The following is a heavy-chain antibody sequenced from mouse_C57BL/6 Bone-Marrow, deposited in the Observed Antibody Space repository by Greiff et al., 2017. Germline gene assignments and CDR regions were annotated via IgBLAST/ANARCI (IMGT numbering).Heavy chain of an antibody. J-gene: IGHJ2*01. CDR1: GFTFSNYW. CDR2: IRLKSDNYAT. V-gene: IGHV6-3*01. CDR3: TAVYYFDY. Sequence: EVKLEESGGGLVQPGGSMKLSCVASGFTFSNYWMNWVRQSPEKGLEWVAQIRLKSDNYATHYAESVKGRFTISRDDSKSSVYLQMNNLRAEDTGIYYCTAVYYFDYWGQGTTLTVSS.